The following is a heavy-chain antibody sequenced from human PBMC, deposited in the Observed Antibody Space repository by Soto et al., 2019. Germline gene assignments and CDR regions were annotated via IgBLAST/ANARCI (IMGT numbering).Heavy chain of an antibody. J-gene: IGHJ4*02. Sequence: QVQLVQSGAEVKKPGSSVKVSCKASGGTFSSYSLNWVRQAPGQGLEWMGVIIPIFGTANYAQKFQGSVTITADESTSPAYMELSSLRSEDTAVYYCARDGGRHSVGIEYWCQGTLVTVSS. D-gene: IGHD1-26*01. CDR2: IIPIFGTA. CDR1: GGTFSSYS. CDR3: ARDGGRHSVGIEY. V-gene: IGHV1-69*01.